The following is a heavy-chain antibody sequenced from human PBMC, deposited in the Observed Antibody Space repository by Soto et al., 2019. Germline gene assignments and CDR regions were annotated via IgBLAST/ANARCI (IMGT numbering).Heavy chain of an antibody. J-gene: IGHJ5*02. CDR3: AKLTTS. Sequence: EVQLLESWGGLVQPGGSLRLSCAASGFTFSSSAMSWVRQAPGKGLEWVSSTSTSGGSTYYTDSVKGRFTISRDNSKNTLYLQMNSLRVEDTAIYYCAKLTTSWGQGALVTVSS. CDR2: TSTSGGST. V-gene: IGHV3-23*01. CDR1: GFTFSSSA.